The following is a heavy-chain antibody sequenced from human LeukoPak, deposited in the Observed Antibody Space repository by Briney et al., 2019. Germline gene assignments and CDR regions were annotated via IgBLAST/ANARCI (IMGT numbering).Heavy chain of an antibody. Sequence: ASVKVSCKASGYTFTHYYMHWVRQAPGQGLEWMGIIVPADGGTTYAQKFQGTVTMTRDTSTSSVYMELSSLRSEDTAVYYCARGSQYGSGSYFYDYWGQGALVTVSS. J-gene: IGHJ4*02. CDR1: GYTFTHYY. V-gene: IGHV1-46*01. D-gene: IGHD3-10*01. CDR3: ARGSQYGSGSYFYDY. CDR2: IVPADGGT.